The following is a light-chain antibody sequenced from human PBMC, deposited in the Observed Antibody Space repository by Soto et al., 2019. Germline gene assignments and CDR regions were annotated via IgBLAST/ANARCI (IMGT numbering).Light chain of an antibody. CDR3: SSYTGSSTLKV. CDR2: DVS. CDR1: SSDVGGYNY. V-gene: IGLV2-14*01. Sequence: QSALTQPASVSGSPGQSITISCTGTSSDVGGYNYVSWYQQHPGKAPKLMIYDVSNRPSGVSNRFSGSKSGNTASLTISGLQADEDADYYCSSYTGSSTLKVFGTGTKVTVL. J-gene: IGLJ1*01.